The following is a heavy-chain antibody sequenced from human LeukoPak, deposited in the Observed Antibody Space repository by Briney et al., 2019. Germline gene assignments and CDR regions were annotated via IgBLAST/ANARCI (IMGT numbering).Heavy chain of an antibody. CDR1: GGSISSSSYY. CDR3: ATTPREYSSTWYYFDY. J-gene: IGHJ4*02. CDR2: IYYSGST. V-gene: IGHV4-39*07. D-gene: IGHD6-13*01. Sequence: PSETLSLTCTVSGGSISSSSYYWGWIRQPPGKGLEWIGSIYYSGSTYYNPSLKSRVTMSVGTSKKQFSLNLSSVTAADTAVYYCATTPREYSSTWYYFDYWGQGILVTVSS.